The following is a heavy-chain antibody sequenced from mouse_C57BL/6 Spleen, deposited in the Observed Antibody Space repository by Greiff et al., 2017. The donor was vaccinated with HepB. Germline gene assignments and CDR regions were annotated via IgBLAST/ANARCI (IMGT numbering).Heavy chain of an antibody. Sequence: QVQLQQSGPELVKPGASVKISCKASGYSFTSYYIHWVKQRPGQGLEWIGWIYPGSGNTKYNEKFKGKATLTADTSSSTAYMQLSSLTSEDSAVYYCARPYYDYDSWYFDVWGTGTTVTVSS. D-gene: IGHD2-4*01. CDR1: GYSFTSYY. CDR3: ARPYYDYDSWYFDV. J-gene: IGHJ1*03. CDR2: IYPGSGNT. V-gene: IGHV1-66*01.